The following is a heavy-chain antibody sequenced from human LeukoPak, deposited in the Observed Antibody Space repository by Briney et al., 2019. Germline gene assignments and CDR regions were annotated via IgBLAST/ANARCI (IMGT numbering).Heavy chain of an antibody. V-gene: IGHV1-2*02. CDR3: TRGAGTSWFDY. CDR2: MNPNSGVT. Sequence: GASVKVSCKPSGYTFTVNYLHWVRQAPGQGLEWVGWMNPNSGVTVYAQNFQGRVTMTRDTSISTAYMELSSLTSDDTAAYYCTRGAGTSWFDYWGQGSLVTVSS. J-gene: IGHJ4*02. CDR1: GYTFTVNY. D-gene: IGHD2-2*01.